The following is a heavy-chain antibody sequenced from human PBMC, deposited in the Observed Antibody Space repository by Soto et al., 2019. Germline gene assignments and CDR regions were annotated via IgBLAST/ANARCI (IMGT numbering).Heavy chain of an antibody. Sequence: QVQLQESGPGLVKPSQTLSLTCTVSGGSISSGGYYWSWIRQHPGKGLEWIGYIYYSGSTYYNPSRKSRVTISVDTSKNRFALKLSSVTAADTAVYYCARNRRYDGFYFDYWGQGTLVTVSS. CDR2: IYYSGST. D-gene: IGHD5-12*01. CDR3: ARNRRYDGFYFDY. V-gene: IGHV4-31*03. J-gene: IGHJ4*02. CDR1: GGSISSGGYY.